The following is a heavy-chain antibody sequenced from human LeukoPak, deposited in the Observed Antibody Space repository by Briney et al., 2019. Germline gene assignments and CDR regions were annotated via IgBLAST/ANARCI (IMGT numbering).Heavy chain of an antibody. D-gene: IGHD6-6*01. Sequence: ASVKVSCKASGYTFTSFDINWVRQATGQGPEWMGWMNPSSGDTGYAQKFQGRVTFTRDTSTNTAYMELSSLTSEDTAVYYCARGGKSIADYWGQGTLVTVSS. V-gene: IGHV1-8*03. CDR2: MNPSSGDT. CDR3: ARGGKSIADY. CDR1: GYTFTSFD. J-gene: IGHJ4*02.